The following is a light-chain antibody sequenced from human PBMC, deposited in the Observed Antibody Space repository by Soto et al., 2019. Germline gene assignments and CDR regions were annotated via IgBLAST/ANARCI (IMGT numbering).Light chain of an antibody. V-gene: IGKV3-15*01. CDR1: QTINNN. J-gene: IGKJ4*01. CDR3: QQYNNWPLT. CDR2: GAS. Sequence: VMTQAPATLSVSPGERATLSCRASQTINNNVAWYQLKDGQVPRLVIYGASTRATDIPARFSGSGSGTEFTLTISSLQSEDFAEYNCQQYNNWPLTFGGGNKVDIK.